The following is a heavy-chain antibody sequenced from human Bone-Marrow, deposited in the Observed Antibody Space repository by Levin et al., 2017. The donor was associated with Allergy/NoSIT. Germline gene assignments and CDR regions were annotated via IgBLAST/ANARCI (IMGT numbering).Heavy chain of an antibody. Sequence: GGSLRLSCAASGFTFGFYAMHWVRQAPGKGLEWVAVTSYDGSSKYFADSIKGRFTISRDNSKNTLFLQMNSLRPDDTAVYYCARGLEWELLDYWGQGTLVTVSS. J-gene: IGHJ4*02. CDR2: TSYDGSSK. CDR1: GFTFGFYA. CDR3: ARGLEWELLDY. D-gene: IGHD1-26*01. V-gene: IGHV3-30-3*01.